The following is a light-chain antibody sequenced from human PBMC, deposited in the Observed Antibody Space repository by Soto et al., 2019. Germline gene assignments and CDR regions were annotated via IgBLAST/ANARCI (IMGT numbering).Light chain of an antibody. Sequence: EIVLTQSPVTLSLSPGERATLSCRASQSVSGYLAWYQQKPGQPPRLLIYDVSNRATGIPARFSGSGSGTDFTLTISSLEPEDFAIYYCQQRNYRQVTFGQGTRLEIK. CDR2: DVS. J-gene: IGKJ5*01. V-gene: IGKV3-11*01. CDR3: QQRNYRQVT. CDR1: QSVSGY.